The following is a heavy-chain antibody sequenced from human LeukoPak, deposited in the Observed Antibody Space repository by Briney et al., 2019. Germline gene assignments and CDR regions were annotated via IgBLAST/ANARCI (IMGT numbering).Heavy chain of an antibody. CDR3: ASEDGYNKY. J-gene: IGHJ4*02. Sequence: GGSLRLSCAASGFTVSSNYMSWVRQAPGKGLEWVSSISSSSSYIYYADSVKGRFTISRDNAKNSLYLQMTSLRAENTAVYYCASEDGYNKYWGQGTLVTVSP. V-gene: IGHV3-21*01. CDR2: ISSSSSYI. D-gene: IGHD5-24*01. CDR1: GFTVSSNY.